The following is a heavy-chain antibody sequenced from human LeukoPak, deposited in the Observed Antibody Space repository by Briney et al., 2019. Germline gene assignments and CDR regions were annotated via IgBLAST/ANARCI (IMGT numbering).Heavy chain of an antibody. D-gene: IGHD2-2*01. CDR3: AKGDGIVVVPAAIGPDY. V-gene: IGHV3-23*01. Sequence: GGSLRLSCAASGFTFSSYGMSWVRQAPGKGLEWVSDISGSGISTYYADSVKGRFTISRDNSKNTLYLQMNSLRAEDTAVYYCAKGDGIVVVPAAIGPDYWGQGTLVTVSS. CDR1: GFTFSSYG. CDR2: ISGSGIST. J-gene: IGHJ4*02.